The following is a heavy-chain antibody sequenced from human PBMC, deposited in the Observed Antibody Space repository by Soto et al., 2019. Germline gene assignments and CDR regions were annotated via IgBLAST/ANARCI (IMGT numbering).Heavy chain of an antibody. J-gene: IGHJ4*02. CDR2: ISGSGGST. V-gene: IGHV3-23*01. CDR1: GFTFTSYV. Sequence: GGSLRLSCAASGFTFTSYVMSWVRQAPGKGLEWVAAISGSGGSTYYADSVKGRFTISRDNSKNTPYLQMSSLRAEDTAVYYCAKSGRYTGYDFPFDYWGQGTLVTVSS. CDR3: AKSGRYTGYDFPFDY. D-gene: IGHD5-12*01.